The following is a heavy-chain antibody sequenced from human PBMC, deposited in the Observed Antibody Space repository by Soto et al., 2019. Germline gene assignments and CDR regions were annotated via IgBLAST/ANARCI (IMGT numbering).Heavy chain of an antibody. CDR2: INHSGST. CDR3: SRFIAAAGTFPFDY. CDR1: GGSFSGYY. D-gene: IGHD6-13*01. V-gene: IGHV4-34*01. Sequence: SETLSLTCAVYGGSFSGYYWSWIRQPPGKGLEWIGEINHSGSTNYNPSLKSRVTISVDTSKNQFSLKLSSVTAADTAVYYCSRFIAAAGTFPFDYWGQGTLVTGSS. J-gene: IGHJ4*02.